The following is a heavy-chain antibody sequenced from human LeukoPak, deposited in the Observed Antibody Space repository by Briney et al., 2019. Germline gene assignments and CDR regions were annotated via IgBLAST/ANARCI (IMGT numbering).Heavy chain of an antibody. D-gene: IGHD6-13*01. CDR3: CTSPSFGSSWYQFSY. V-gene: IGHV3-53*01. Sequence: PGGSLRLSCAASGFTVSSNYMSWVRQAPGKGLEWVSVIYSGGSTYYADSVKGRFTISRDNSKNTLYLQMNSLRAEDTAVYYCCTSPSFGSSWYQFSYWGQGALVTVSS. CDR1: GFTVSSNY. CDR2: IYSGGST. J-gene: IGHJ4*02.